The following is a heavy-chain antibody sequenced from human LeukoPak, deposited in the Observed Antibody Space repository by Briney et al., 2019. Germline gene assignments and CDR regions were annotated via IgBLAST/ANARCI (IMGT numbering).Heavy chain of an antibody. Sequence: PSQTLSLTCTVSSGSISSGGYFWSWIRQHPGKGLEWIGYIYYGGSTNYNPSLKSRVTISVDTSKNQFSLKLSSVTAADTAVYYCARSAAGYCSSTSCHNWFDPWGQGTLVTVSS. CDR2: IYYGGST. CDR1: SGSISSGGYF. V-gene: IGHV4-31*03. CDR3: ARSAAGYCSSTSCHNWFDP. D-gene: IGHD2-2*03. J-gene: IGHJ5*02.